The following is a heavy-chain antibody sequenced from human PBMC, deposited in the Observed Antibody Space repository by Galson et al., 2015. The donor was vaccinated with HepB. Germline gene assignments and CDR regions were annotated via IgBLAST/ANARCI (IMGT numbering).Heavy chain of an antibody. J-gene: IGHJ6*02. V-gene: IGHV4-39*01. D-gene: IGHD2-15*01. CDR3: ARHVGESGSYGMDV. CDR2: IYYTGTT. Sequence: ETLSLTCTVSGGSISSSSYYWSWIRQPPGRGLEWIGSIYYTGTTYYNPSLKSRVTISLDTSKNHFSLKLRSVTAADTAVYYCARHVGESGSYGMDVWGQGTTVSVSS. CDR1: GGSISSSSYY.